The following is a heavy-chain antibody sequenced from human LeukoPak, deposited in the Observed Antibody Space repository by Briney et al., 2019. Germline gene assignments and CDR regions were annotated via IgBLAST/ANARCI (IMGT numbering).Heavy chain of an antibody. CDR3: ARGIWSGYYSYYYYMDV. D-gene: IGHD3-3*01. CDR2: VDRSSSYI. Sequence: GGSLRLSCAASGFTFSDYTMNWVRQAPGKGLEWVSSVDRSSSYIHYAESVKGRFTISRDTPKSSLYLQMNSLRAEDTAVYYCARGIWSGYYSYYYYMDVWGKGTTVTVSS. J-gene: IGHJ6*03. V-gene: IGHV3-21*01. CDR1: GFTFSDYT.